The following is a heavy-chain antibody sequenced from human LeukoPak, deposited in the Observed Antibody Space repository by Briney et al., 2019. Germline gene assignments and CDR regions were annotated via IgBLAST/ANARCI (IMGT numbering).Heavy chain of an antibody. CDR3: ARDSGATGEVKFDP. CDR2: IYSSGST. CDR1: GGSISSYY. V-gene: IGHV4-4*07. J-gene: IGHJ5*02. D-gene: IGHD3-16*01. Sequence: SETLSLTCTVSGGSISSYYWSWIRQPAGKGLEWLGRIYSSGSTTYNPSLKSRVTMSVDTSKNQFSLKVTSVTAADTAVYCCARDSGATGEVKFDPWGQGTLVTVSS.